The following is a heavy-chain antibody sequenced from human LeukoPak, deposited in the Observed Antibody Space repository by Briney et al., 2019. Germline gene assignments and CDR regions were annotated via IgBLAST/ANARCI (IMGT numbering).Heavy chain of an antibody. V-gene: IGHV3-23*01. CDR2: ISGGGGST. Sequence: PGGSLRLSCAASGFTFTSYSMNWVRQAPGKGLEWVSTISGGGGSTYYADSVKGRFTISRDNSKNTLYLQVNSLRAEDTAVYYCATERRGQWFGYWGQGTLVTVSS. D-gene: IGHD3-10*01. CDR3: ATERRGQWFGY. CDR1: GFTFTSYS. J-gene: IGHJ4*02.